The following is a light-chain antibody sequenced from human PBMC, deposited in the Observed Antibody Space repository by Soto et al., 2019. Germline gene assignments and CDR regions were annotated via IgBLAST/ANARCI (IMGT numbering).Light chain of an antibody. CDR2: GNS. J-gene: IGLJ2*01. V-gene: IGLV1-40*01. CDR1: SSNIGAGYD. CDR3: QCYDSSLSGSVV. Sequence: QSVLTQPPSVSGAPGQRVTISCTGSSSNIGAGYDVHWYQQLPGTAPKLLIYGNSNRPSGVPDRFSGSKSGTSASLAITGLQAEDEADYYCQCYDSSLSGSVVFGGGTKLTV.